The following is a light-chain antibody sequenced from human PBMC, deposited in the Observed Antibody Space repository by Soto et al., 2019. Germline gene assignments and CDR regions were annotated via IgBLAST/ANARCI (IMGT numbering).Light chain of an antibody. CDR3: QQYNGWPLT. CDR1: QSVYNN. CDR2: DIS. Sequence: EILLTQSPGTLSLSPGERATLSCRASQSVYNNLAWYQQKPGQAPSLLIYDISARATGIPTRFSGSGSGTEFTLTISSLQPEDFAVYYCQQYNGWPLTFGGGTKVDIK. V-gene: IGKV3D-15*01. J-gene: IGKJ4*01.